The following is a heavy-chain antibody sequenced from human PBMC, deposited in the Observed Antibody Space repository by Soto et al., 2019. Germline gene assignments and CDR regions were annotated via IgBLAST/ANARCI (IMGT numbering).Heavy chain of an antibody. Sequence: LSLTCAASGFTFDDYAMHWVRQAPGKGLEWVSGISWNSGSIGYADSVKGRFTISRDNAKNSLYLQMNSLRAEDTALYYCAKDMGATVAVAPFDYWGQGTLVTVSS. CDR2: ISWNSGSI. CDR1: GFTFDDYA. J-gene: IGHJ4*02. D-gene: IGHD6-19*01. CDR3: AKDMGATVAVAPFDY. V-gene: IGHV3-9*01.